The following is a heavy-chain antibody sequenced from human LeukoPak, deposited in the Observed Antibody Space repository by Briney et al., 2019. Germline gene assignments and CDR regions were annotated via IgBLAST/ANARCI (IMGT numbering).Heavy chain of an antibody. Sequence: SETLSLTCTVSGGSISSSSYYWGWIRQPPGKGLEWIGSIYYSGSTYYNPSLKSRVTISVDTSKNQFSLKLSSVTAADTAVYYCASGYYDSSGYYYDAFDIWGQGTMVTVSS. CDR3: ASGYYDSSGYYYDAFDI. J-gene: IGHJ3*02. CDR1: GGSISSSSYY. V-gene: IGHV4-39*01. D-gene: IGHD3-22*01. CDR2: IYYSGST.